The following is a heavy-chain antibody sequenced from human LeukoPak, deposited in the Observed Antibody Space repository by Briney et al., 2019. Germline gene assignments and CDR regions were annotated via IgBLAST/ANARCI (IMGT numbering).Heavy chain of an antibody. CDR1: GFTFSSYA. CDR3: AKGGWGCSSTSCYADAFDI. J-gene: IGHJ3*02. Sequence: GGSLRLSCAASGFTFSSYAMSWVRQAPGKGLEWVSAISGSGGSTYYADSVKGRFTISRDNSKNTLYLQMNSLRAEDTAVCYCAKGGWGCSSTSCYADAFDIWGQGTMVTVSS. D-gene: IGHD2-2*01. V-gene: IGHV3-23*01. CDR2: ISGSGGST.